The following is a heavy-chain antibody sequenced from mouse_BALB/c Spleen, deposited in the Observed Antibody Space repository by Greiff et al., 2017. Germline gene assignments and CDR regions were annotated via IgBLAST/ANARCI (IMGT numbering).Heavy chain of an antibody. Sequence: QVQLQQSGPELVKPGASVRISCKASGYTFTSYYIHWVKQRPGQGLEWIGWIYPGNVNTKYNEKFKGKATLTADKSSSTAYMQLSSLTSEDSAVYFCARGRGLPSAMDYWGQGTSVTVSS. J-gene: IGHJ4*01. CDR2: IYPGNVNT. D-gene: IGHD2-4*01. CDR1: GYTFTSYY. V-gene: IGHV1S56*01. CDR3: ARGRGLPSAMDY.